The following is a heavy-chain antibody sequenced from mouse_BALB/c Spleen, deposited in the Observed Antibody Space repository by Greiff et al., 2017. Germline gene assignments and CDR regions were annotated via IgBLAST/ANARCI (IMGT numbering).Heavy chain of an antibody. CDR1: GFTFSNYW. Sequence: DVQLQESGGGLVQPGGSMKLSCVASGFTFSNYWMNWVRQSPEKGLEWVAEIRLKSNNYATHYAESVKGRFTISRDDSKSSVYLQMNNLRAEDTGIYYCTRTGFAYWGQGTLVTVSA. CDR3: TRTGFAY. J-gene: IGHJ3*01. D-gene: IGHD4-1*01. V-gene: IGHV6-6*02. CDR2: IRLKSNNYAT.